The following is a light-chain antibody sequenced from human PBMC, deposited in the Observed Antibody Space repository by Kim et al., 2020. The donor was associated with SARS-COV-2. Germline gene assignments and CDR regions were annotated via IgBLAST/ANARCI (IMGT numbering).Light chain of an antibody. V-gene: IGLV3-19*01. Sequence: GQTVRLTCQRYSHRRYYASLSQQKPGQAPVLGIYSKNNRPSGIPDRFSGSSSGNTASLTITGAQAEDEADYYCNSRDSSGNHHYVFGTGTKVTVL. CDR2: SKN. CDR3: NSRDSSGNHHYV. CDR1: SHRRYY. J-gene: IGLJ1*01.